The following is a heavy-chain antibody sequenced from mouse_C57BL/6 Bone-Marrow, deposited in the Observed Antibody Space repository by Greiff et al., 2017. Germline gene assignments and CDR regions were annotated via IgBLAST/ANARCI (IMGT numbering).Heavy chain of an antibody. CDR2: IYPRDGST. J-gene: IGHJ2*01. CDR3: ARPIYYGNYPYFDY. CDR1: GYTFTSYD. Sequence: QVQLQQSGPELVKPGASVKLSCKASGYTFTSYDINWVKQRPGQGLEWIGWIYPRDGSTKYNEKFKGKATLTVDTYSSTAYMELHSLTSEDSAVYFCARPIYYGNYPYFDYWGQGTTLTVSS. D-gene: IGHD2-1*01. V-gene: IGHV1-85*01.